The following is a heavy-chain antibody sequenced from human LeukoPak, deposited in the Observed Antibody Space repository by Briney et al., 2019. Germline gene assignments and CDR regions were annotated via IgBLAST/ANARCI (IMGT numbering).Heavy chain of an antibody. V-gene: IGHV4-34*01. CDR3: ARSYFDWLLDY. Sequence: KPSETLSLTCAVYGGSFSGYYWSWIRQPPGKGLEWIGEINHSGSTNYNPSLKSRVTISVDTSKNQFSLKLSSVTAADTAVYYCARSYFDWLLDYWGQGTLVTVSS. CDR2: INHSGST. J-gene: IGHJ4*02. D-gene: IGHD3-9*01. CDR1: GGSFSGYY.